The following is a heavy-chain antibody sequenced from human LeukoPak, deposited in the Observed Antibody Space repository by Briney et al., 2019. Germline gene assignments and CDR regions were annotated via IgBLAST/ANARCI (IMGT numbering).Heavy chain of an antibody. CDR2: INHSGST. CDR3: ARGHIAVAGIAYYFDY. V-gene: IGHV4-34*01. D-gene: IGHD6-19*01. CDR1: GGSFSGYY. J-gene: IGHJ4*02. Sequence: SETLSLTCAVYGGSFSGYYWSWIRQPPGKGLEWIGEINHSGSTNYNASLKSRVTIPVDTSKNQFSLKLSSVTAADTAVYYCARGHIAVAGIAYYFDYWGQGTRVTVSS.